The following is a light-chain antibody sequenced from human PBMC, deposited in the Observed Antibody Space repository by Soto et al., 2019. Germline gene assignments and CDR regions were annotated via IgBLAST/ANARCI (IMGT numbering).Light chain of an antibody. CDR2: EVS. CDR3: TSYRISTTLVV. J-gene: IGLJ2*01. CDR1: SSDVGGYNY. Sequence: QSALTQPASVSGSPGQSITISCTGTSSDVGGYNYVSWYQQHPGKAPKLLIYEVSNRPSGVSNRFSGSKSGNTASLTISGLQAEDEADYYCTSYRISTTLVVFGGGTKLTVL. V-gene: IGLV2-14*01.